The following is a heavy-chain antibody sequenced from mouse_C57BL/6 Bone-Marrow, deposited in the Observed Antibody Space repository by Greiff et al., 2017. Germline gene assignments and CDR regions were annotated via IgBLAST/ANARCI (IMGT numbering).Heavy chain of an antibody. V-gene: IGHV10-3*01. CDR2: ISSKSSNCAT. CDR1: GFTFNTYA. D-gene: IGHD2-3*01. CDR3: VREGDGYYDWYFDV. Sequence: GGGLVQPKGSLKLSCAASGFTFNTYAMHWVRQAPGKGLEWVARISSKSSNCATYYADSVKDRFTISRDESQSMLYLQMNNLKTEDTAMYHCVREGDGYYDWYFDVWGTGTTVTVSS. J-gene: IGHJ1*03.